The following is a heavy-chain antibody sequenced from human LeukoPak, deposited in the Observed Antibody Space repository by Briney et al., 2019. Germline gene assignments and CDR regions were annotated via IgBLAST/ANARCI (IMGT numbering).Heavy chain of an antibody. CDR2: VYYSGST. V-gene: IGHV4-59*01. CDR1: GFTISSYY. J-gene: IGHJ5*02. CDR3: ARFEPSGYESNWFAP. Sequence: PSETLSFNCTGSGFTISSYYWGWIRHRPGQEREGIRNVYYSGSTNDNPSLNSRVTISVDTSKTTCSLRVRSVTAADSAVDCCARFEPSGYESNWFAPWGQGNLVSVSS. D-gene: IGHD5-12*01.